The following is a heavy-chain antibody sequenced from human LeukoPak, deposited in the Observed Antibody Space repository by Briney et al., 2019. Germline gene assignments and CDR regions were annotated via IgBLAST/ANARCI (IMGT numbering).Heavy chain of an antibody. J-gene: IGHJ5*02. CDR3: ARVRYQLLFEGNWFDP. CDR1: GYTFTRSY. D-gene: IGHD2-2*01. Sequence: ASVKVSFKASGYTFTRSYIHWVRQAPGQGLEWMGWINPNSGDTHHAQKSLGRVTMTRDTSISTAYMDLNSMISDDTVVYYCARVRYQLLFEGNWFDPWGQGTLVTVSS. CDR2: INPNSGDT. V-gene: IGHV1-2*02.